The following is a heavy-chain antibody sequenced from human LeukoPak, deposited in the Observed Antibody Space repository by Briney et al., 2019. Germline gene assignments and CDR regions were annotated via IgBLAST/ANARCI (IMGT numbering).Heavy chain of an antibody. D-gene: IGHD4-23*01. J-gene: IGHJ4*02. CDR3: ARDLGFGNRPRQYFDY. CDR2: IYTSGST. V-gene: IGHV4-4*07. Sequence: PSETLSLTCTVSGGSISSYYWSWIRQPAGKGLEWIGRIYTSGSTNYNPSLKSRVTMSVDTSKNQFSLKLSSVTAADTAVYYCARDLGFGNRPRQYFDYRGQGTLVTVSS. CDR1: GGSISSYY.